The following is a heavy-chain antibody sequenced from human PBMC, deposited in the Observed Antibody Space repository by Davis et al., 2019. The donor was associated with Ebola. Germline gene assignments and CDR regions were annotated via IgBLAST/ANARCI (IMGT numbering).Heavy chain of an antibody. V-gene: IGHV3-11*01. CDR1: GFTFSDYY. CDR2: ISSSGSTI. J-gene: IGHJ4*02. Sequence: GESLKISCAASGFTFSDYYMSWIRQAPGKGLEWVSYISSSGSTIYYADSVKGRFTISRDNSKNTLYLQMNSLRAEDTAVYYCAKGGGGSGWYYFDYWGQGTLVTVSS. CDR3: AKGGGGSGWYYFDY. D-gene: IGHD6-19*01.